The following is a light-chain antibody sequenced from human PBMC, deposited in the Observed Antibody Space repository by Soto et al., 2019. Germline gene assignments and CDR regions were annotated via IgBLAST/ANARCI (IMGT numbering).Light chain of an antibody. CDR3: SSYAGGIKWV. CDR2: EVS. J-gene: IGLJ3*02. Sequence: QSALTQPPSASGSPGQSVTISCTGTSSDVGGYNFVSWYQQHPGKAPKFMIYEVSKRPSGVPDRFSGSKFGNTASLTVSGLQAEDEADYYCSSYAGGIKWVFGGGTQLTVL. V-gene: IGLV2-8*01. CDR1: SSDVGGYNF.